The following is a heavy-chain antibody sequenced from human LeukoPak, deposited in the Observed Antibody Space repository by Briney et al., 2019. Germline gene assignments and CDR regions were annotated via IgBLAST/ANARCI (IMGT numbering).Heavy chain of an antibody. V-gene: IGHV3-64*02. J-gene: IGHJ6*03. CDR3: ARITMGATVANFYYYYMDV. CDR2: IISHGGNT. D-gene: IGHD3-3*01. Sequence: GGSLRLSCAASGFTFSGYSMHWVRQAPWKGLEYVSAIISHGGNTYYADSVKGRFTISRDNSKNTLYLQMDSLRPEDMAVYYCARITMGATVANFYYYYMDVWGKGTTVTVSS. CDR1: GFTFSGYS.